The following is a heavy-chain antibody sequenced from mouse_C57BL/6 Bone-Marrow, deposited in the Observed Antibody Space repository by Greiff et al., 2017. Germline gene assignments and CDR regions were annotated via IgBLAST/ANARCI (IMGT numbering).Heavy chain of an antibody. CDR1: GYTFTSYW. D-gene: IGHD2-5*01. J-gene: IGHJ1*03. Sequence: QVQLQQSGAELVKPGASVKMSCKASGYTFTSYWITWVKQRPGQGLEWIGDIYPGSGSTNYNEKFKSKATLTVDTSSSTAYMQLSSLTSEDSAVYSCARPSYSNCWYFDVWGTGTTVTVSS. CDR3: ARPSYSNCWYFDV. CDR2: IYPGSGST. V-gene: IGHV1-55*01.